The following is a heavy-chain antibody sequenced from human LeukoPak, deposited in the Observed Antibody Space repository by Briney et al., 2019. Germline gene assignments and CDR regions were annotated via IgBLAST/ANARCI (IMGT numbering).Heavy chain of an antibody. J-gene: IGHJ6*03. CDR3: ARACSGGSHYYYYYMDV. D-gene: IGHD2-15*01. CDR2: IYYSGST. CDR1: GGSTSSYY. Sequence: SETLSLTCTVSGGSTSSYYWSWIRQPPGKGLEWIGYIYYSGSTNYNPSLKSRVTISVDTSKNQFSLKLSSVTAADTAVYYCARACSGGSHYYYYYMDVWGKGTTVTVSS. V-gene: IGHV4-59*01.